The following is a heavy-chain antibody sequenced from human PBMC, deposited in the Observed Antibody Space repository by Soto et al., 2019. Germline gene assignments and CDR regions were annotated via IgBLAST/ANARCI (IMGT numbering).Heavy chain of an antibody. D-gene: IGHD3-16*01. Sequence: GGSLRLSCAASGFTFSSYGMHWVRQAPGKGLEWVAVISYDGSNKYYADSVKGRFTISRDNSKNTLYLQMNSLRAEDTAVYYCAKEFGRIFPDSVFNGMDVWGQGTTVTVSS. CDR3: AKEFGRIFPDSVFNGMDV. V-gene: IGHV3-30*18. CDR1: GFTFSSYG. CDR2: ISYDGSNK. J-gene: IGHJ6*02.